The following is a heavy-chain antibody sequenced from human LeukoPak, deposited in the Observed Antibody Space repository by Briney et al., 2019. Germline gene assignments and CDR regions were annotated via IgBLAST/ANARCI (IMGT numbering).Heavy chain of an antibody. V-gene: IGHV3-74*01. J-gene: IGHJ4*02. D-gene: IGHD3-3*01. CDR1: GLTFSRDW. CDR3: ARDDYYLDY. CDR2: INSDGSTT. Sequence: GGSLRLSCEASGLTFSRDWMHWVRQAPGKGLVWVSRINSDGSTTNYADSVKGRFTISRDNAKNTLYLQMNSLGAEDTAVYYCARDDYYLDYWGQGTLVTVFS.